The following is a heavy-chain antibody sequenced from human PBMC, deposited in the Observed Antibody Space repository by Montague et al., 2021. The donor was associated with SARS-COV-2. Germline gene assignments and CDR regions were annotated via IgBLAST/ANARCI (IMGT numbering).Heavy chain of an antibody. CDR1: GGSFSGYS. CDR3: ARWYYGSGSYPH. D-gene: IGHD3-10*01. V-gene: IGHV4-34*01. Sequence: SETLSLTCAVYGGSFSGYSWSWIRQPPGKGLEWIGEINHSGSTNYSPSLKSRVTVSVDTSKNQFSLRLSSVTAADTAVYYCARWYYGSGSYPHWGQGTLVTVSS. J-gene: IGHJ4*02. CDR2: INHSGST.